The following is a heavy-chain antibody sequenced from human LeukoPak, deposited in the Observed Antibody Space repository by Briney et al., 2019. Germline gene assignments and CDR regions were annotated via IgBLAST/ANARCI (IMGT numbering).Heavy chain of an antibody. CDR2: ISSSGSTI. CDR3: ARARGGGDSSGYYFSFGDAFDI. V-gene: IGHV3-48*03. J-gene: IGHJ3*02. CDR1: GFTFSSYE. D-gene: IGHD3-22*01. Sequence: GGSLRLSCAASGFTFSSYEMNWVRQAPGKGLEWVSYISSSGSTIYYADSVKGRFTISRDNAKNSLYLQMNSLRAEDTAVYYCARARGGGDSSGYYFSFGDAFDIWGQGTMLPVSS.